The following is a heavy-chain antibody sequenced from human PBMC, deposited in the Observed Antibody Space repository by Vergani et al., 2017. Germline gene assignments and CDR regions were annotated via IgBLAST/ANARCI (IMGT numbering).Heavy chain of an antibody. CDR3: ARDLAIFGVDEDFDY. D-gene: IGHD3-3*01. Sequence: QVQLVQSGAEVKKPGASVKVSCKASGYTFTSYGISWVRQAPGQGLEWMGWISAYNGNTNYAQKLQGRVTMTTDTSTSTAYMELRRLRSDDTAVYYCARDLAIFGVDEDFDYWGQGTLVTVSS. J-gene: IGHJ4*02. CDR1: GYTFTSYG. CDR2: ISAYNGNT. V-gene: IGHV1-18*01.